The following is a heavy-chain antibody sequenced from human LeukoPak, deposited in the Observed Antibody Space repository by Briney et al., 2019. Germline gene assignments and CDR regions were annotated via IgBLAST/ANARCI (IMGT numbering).Heavy chain of an antibody. CDR2: IKQDGSEK. CDR3: AAVFLVSYDSSGYYCFDY. D-gene: IGHD3-22*01. CDR1: GFSFSSYW. V-gene: IGHV3-7*01. Sequence: GGSLRLSCAASGFSFSSYWMSWVRQAPGKGLEWVADIKQDGSEKYYVDPVKGRFTISRDNAKKSLYLQMNSLRAEDTAVYYCAAVFLVSYDSSGYYCFDYWGRGTLVTVSS. J-gene: IGHJ4*02.